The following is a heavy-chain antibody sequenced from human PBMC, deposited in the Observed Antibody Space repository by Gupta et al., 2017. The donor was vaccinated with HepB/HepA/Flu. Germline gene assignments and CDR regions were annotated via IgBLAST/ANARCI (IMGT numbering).Heavy chain of an antibody. CDR2: IEWDDDK. V-gene: IGHV2-70*04. Sequence: QVTLKESGPALVKPTQTLTLTCPFSGFSLSTSGMRVSWRRQPPGKALEWLARIEWDDDKFYSTFLKTRLTISKDTSKNHVVLRMTNMDPVDTASYYCARSDGWCYYFDYWGQGTLVTVSS. CDR3: ARSDGWCYYFDY. D-gene: IGHD2-8*02. CDR1: GFSLSTSGMR. J-gene: IGHJ4*02.